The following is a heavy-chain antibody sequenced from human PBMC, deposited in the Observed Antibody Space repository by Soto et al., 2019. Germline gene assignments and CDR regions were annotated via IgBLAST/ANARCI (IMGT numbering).Heavy chain of an antibody. J-gene: IGHJ1*01. Sequence: GGSLRLSCAASGFTFSSYGMHWVRQAPGKGLEWVAVISYDGSNKYYADSVKGRFTISRDNSKNTLYLQMNSLRAEDTAVYYCAKVGAAAGTRSYFQHWGQGTLVTVSS. V-gene: IGHV3-30*18. CDR1: GFTFSSYG. D-gene: IGHD6-13*01. CDR2: ISYDGSNK. CDR3: AKVGAAAGTRSYFQH.